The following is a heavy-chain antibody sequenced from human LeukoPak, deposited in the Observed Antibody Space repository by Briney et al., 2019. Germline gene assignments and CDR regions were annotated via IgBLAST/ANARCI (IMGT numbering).Heavy chain of an antibody. CDR1: GFTFSDYY. D-gene: IGHD6-13*01. V-gene: IGHV3-11*01. Sequence: GGSLRLSCTASGFTFSDYYMSWIRQAPGKGQEWVSYISSSGNTIYYADSVKGRFTISRDNAKNSLYLQMNSLRAEDTAVYYCARPKYSSSWQIFDYWGQGTLVTASS. J-gene: IGHJ4*02. CDR3: ARPKYSSSWQIFDY. CDR2: ISSSGNTI.